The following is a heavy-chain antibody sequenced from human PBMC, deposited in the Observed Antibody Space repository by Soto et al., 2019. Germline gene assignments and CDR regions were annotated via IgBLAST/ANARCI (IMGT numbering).Heavy chain of an antibody. D-gene: IGHD1-26*01. Sequence: GGSLRLSCAVSGLSFGDYPMDWLRQAPGKGLEWVSRISGSSLSTYYAESVKGRFTISRDNSNNTLYLEMSSLRGEDTAVYYCAKPQSGSYYAAFDVWGQGTTVTVSS. J-gene: IGHJ3*01. CDR2: ISGSSLST. CDR1: GLSFGDYP. CDR3: AKPQSGSYYAAFDV. V-gene: IGHV3-23*01.